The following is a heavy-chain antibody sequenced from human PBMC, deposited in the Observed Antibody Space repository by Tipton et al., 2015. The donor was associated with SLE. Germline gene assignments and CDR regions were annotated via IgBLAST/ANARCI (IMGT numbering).Heavy chain of an antibody. D-gene: IGHD3-16*01. CDR2: ISGYNGNT. CDR3: ARLGDWDFYYYMDV. J-gene: IGHJ6*03. CDR1: GYTFTSYC. V-gene: IGHV1-18*03. Sequence: QSGAEVKKPGASVKVSCKASGYTFTSYCITWVRQAPGQGLEWMGWISGYNGNTNYAQKLQGRVTMTTDTSTSTAYMELRSLRSDDMAVYYCARLGDWDFYYYMDVWGKGTTVTVSS.